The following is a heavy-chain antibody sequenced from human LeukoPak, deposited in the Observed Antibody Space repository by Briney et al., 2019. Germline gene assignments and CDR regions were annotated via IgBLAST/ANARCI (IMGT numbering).Heavy chain of an antibody. CDR2: INPSGGST. V-gene: IGHV1-46*01. CDR1: GYTFTSYY. Sequence: ASVKVSCKASGYTFTSYYMHWVRQAPGQGLEWMGIINPSGGSTSYAQKFQGRVTMTRDMSTSTVYMELSSLRSEDTAVYFCARDPFYYDSSGEYYYNYMNYWGQGTLVTVSS. J-gene: IGHJ4*02. CDR3: ARDPFYYDSSGEYYYNYMNY. D-gene: IGHD3-22*01.